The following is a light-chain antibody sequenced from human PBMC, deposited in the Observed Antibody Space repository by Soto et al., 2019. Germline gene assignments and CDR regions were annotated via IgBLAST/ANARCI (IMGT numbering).Light chain of an antibody. J-gene: IGLJ3*02. V-gene: IGLV2-14*01. CDR2: EVS. CDR1: SSDVGAYNY. CDR3: TSFKNSDTWV. Sequence: QSALTHPASVSGSPGQSITISCTGSSSDVGAYNYVSWFQQHPDKAPKLLIHEVSNRPSGVSNRFSGSKSGNTASLTISGLQAEDEADYYCTSFKNSDTWVFGGGTKVTVL.